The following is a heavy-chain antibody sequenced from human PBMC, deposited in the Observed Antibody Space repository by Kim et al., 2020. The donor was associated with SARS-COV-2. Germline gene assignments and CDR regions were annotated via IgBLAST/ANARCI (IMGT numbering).Heavy chain of an antibody. V-gene: IGHV3-23*01. CDR3: VKDRLSGSPRLDAFDM. J-gene: IGHJ3*02. CDR1: GFDFKNYV. Sequence: GGSLRLSCAASGFDFKNYVMGWVRQAPVKGLEWISSVIGNGEIRYYADSVKGRFTISRDNSKNVVYLQMNSVRAEDTALYYCVKDRLSGSPRLDAFDMWGRGTKVTVSS. D-gene: IGHD1-26*01. CDR2: VIGNGEIR.